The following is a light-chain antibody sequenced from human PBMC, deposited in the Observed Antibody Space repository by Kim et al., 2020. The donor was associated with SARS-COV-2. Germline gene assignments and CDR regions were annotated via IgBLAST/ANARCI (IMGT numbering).Light chain of an antibody. V-gene: IGKV1-33*01. CDR3: QQYDNLPLT. CDR2: DAS. CDR1: QDISKY. J-gene: IGKJ5*01. Sequence: ASVGDRVTSTCQASQDISKYLNWYQQKPSKAPKLLFYDASNLETGVPSRFSGRGSGTDFTLTISSLQPEDIATYYCQQYDNLPLTFGQGTRLEIK.